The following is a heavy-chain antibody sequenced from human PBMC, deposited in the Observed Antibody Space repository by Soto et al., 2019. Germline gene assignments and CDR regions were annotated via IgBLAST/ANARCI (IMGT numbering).Heavy chain of an antibody. D-gene: IGHD6-19*01. CDR2: LSWNGASI. CDR1: GFTFDDYA. V-gene: IGHV3-9*01. CDR3: AKAECSGWYYAFDY. Sequence: EVQLVESGGGLVQPGRSLRLSCAASGFTFDDYAMHWVRQAPGKGLEWVSGLSWNGASIDYADSVKGRFTISRDKAKNSLYLQMNSLRPEDTALYYCAKAECSGWYYAFDYWGQGILVIVSS. J-gene: IGHJ4*02.